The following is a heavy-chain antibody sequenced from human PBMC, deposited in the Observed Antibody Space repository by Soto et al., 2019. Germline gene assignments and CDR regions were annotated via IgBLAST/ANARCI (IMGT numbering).Heavy chain of an antibody. J-gene: IGHJ4*02. CDR2: IYHTGTT. D-gene: IGHD3-22*01. CDR1: GFSISSDYF. CDR3: ARDGLRYFDSSGYYSGPPLDY. V-gene: IGHV4-38-2*02. Sequence: PSETLSLTCAVSGFSISSDYFLGWIRQPPGKGLEWIGSIYHTGTTYYSPSLKSRATIFLDTSKNQFSLNLTSVTAADTAIYYCARDGLRYFDSSGYYSGPPLDYWGQGARVTVSS.